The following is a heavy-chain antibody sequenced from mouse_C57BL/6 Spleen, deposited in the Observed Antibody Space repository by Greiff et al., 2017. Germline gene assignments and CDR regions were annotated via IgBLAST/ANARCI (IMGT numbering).Heavy chain of an antibody. Sequence: VQLQQSGAELVRPGASVTLSCKASGYTFTDYEMHWVKQTPVHGLEWIGAIDPETGGTAYNQKFKGKAILTADKSSSTAYMELRSLTSEDSAVYYCTRFDYGYSWFADWGKGTLVTVSA. CDR3: TRFDYGYSWFAD. CDR1: GYTFTDYE. J-gene: IGHJ3*01. CDR2: IDPETGGT. D-gene: IGHD2-2*01. V-gene: IGHV1-15*01.